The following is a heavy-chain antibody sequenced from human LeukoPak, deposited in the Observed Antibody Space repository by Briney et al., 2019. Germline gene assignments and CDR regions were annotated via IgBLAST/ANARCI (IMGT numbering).Heavy chain of an antibody. D-gene: IGHD3-22*01. CDR3: AKVSHESRVLSDYYDSSGDIDAFDI. J-gene: IGHJ3*02. CDR2: ISSSGSTI. CDR1: GFTFSNYE. V-gene: IGHV3-48*03. Sequence: PGGSLRLSCAVSGFTFSNYEMNWVRQAPGKGLEWVSYISSSGSTIYYADSVKGRFTMSRDNAKKSLYLQMNSLRAEDTAVYYCAKVSHESRVLSDYYDSSGDIDAFDIWGQGTMVTVSS.